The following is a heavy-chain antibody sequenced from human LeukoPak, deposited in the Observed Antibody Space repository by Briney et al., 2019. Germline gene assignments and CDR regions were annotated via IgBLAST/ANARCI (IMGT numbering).Heavy chain of an antibody. J-gene: IGHJ5*02. CDR2: INHSGST. Sequence: SETLSLTCAVYGGSFSGYYWSWIRQPPGKGLEWIGEINHSGSTNYNPSLKSRVTISVDTSKNQFSLKLSSVTAADTAVYYCARARGGSGSYYNANWFDPWGQGTLVTVSS. CDR1: GGSFSGYY. CDR3: ARARGGSGSYYNANWFDP. V-gene: IGHV4-34*01. D-gene: IGHD3-10*01.